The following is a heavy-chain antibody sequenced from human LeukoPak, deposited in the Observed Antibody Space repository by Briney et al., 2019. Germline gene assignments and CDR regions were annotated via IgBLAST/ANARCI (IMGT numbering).Heavy chain of an antibody. J-gene: IGHJ4*02. CDR1: GFTFSSYS. CDR3: ARDRLSIAAAGSNFDY. D-gene: IGHD6-13*01. Sequence: PGGSLRLSCAASGFTFSSYSMNWVRQAPGKGLEWVSSISSSSSYIYYADSVKGRFTISRDNAKNSLYLQMNSLRAEDTAVYYCARDRLSIAAAGSNFDYWGQGTPVTVSS. V-gene: IGHV3-21*01. CDR2: ISSSSSYI.